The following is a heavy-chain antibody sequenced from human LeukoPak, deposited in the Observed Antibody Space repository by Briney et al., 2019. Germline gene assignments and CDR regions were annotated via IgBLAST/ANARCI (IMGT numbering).Heavy chain of an antibody. CDR3: ARDGKYYDFWIGPYYYYYYMDV. Sequence: ASVKVSCKASGYTFTSYGISWVRQAPGQGLEWMGWISAYNGNTNYAQKLQGRVTMTTDTSTSTAYMELRSLRSDDTAVYYCARDGKYYDFWIGPYYYYYYMDVWGKGTTVTVSS. CDR1: GYTFTSYG. D-gene: IGHD3-3*01. V-gene: IGHV1-18*01. CDR2: ISAYNGNT. J-gene: IGHJ6*03.